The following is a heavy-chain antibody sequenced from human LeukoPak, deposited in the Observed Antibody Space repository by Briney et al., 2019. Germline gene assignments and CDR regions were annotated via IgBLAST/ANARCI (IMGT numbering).Heavy chain of an antibody. CDR1: GFTFSSYA. CDR2: ISYDGSNK. CDR3: ARLYSSGWYDY. D-gene: IGHD6-19*01. Sequence: GGSLRLSCAASGFTFSSYAMHWVRQAPGKGLEGVAVISYDGSNKYCADSVKGRFTISRDNSKNTLYLQMNSLRAEDTAVYYCARLYSSGWYDYWGQGTLVTVSS. J-gene: IGHJ4*02. V-gene: IGHV3-30*04.